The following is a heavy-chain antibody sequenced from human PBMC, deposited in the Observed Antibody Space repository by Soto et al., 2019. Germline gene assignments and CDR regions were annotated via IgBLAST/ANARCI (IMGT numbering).Heavy chain of an antibody. CDR1: GGSISSYY. CDR3: ARKEYSSALARDYYFDY. J-gene: IGHJ4*01. V-gene: IGHV4-59*01. D-gene: IGHD6-6*01. Sequence: SETLSLTCTVSGGSISSYYWSWIRQPPGKGLEWIGYIYYSGSTNYNPSLKSRVTISVDTSKNQFSLKLSSVIAADTAVYYCARKEYSSALARDYYFDYSGHGTLVTVSS. CDR2: IYYSGST.